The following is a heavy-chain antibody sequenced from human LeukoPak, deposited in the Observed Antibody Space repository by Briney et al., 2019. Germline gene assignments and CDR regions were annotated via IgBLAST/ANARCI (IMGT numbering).Heavy chain of an antibody. Sequence: ASVKVSCKASGYTFTSYYMHWVRQAPGQGLEWMGIINPSGGSTSYAQKFQGRVTMTRDMSTSSVYMELSSLRSEDTAVYYCARMGAVTTYAFDIWGQGTMVTVSS. D-gene: IGHD4-17*01. CDR3: ARMGAVTTYAFDI. J-gene: IGHJ3*02. V-gene: IGHV1-46*01. CDR1: GYTFTSYY. CDR2: INPSGGST.